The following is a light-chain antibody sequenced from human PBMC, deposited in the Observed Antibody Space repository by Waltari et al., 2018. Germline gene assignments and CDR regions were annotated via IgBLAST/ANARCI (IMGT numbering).Light chain of an antibody. J-gene: IGLJ2*01. V-gene: IGLV1-40*01. CDR2: GVN. CDR1: GSNIGAGYD. CDR3: QSYDPSLSVV. Sequence: QSVLTQPPSVPGAPGQRVTISCTGSGSNIGAGYDLHWYQPRPGEAPKLLIYGVNTRPLGVPDRFSGSQSGTSASLAIRGLQAEDEADYYCQSYDPSLSVVFGGGTKLTVV.